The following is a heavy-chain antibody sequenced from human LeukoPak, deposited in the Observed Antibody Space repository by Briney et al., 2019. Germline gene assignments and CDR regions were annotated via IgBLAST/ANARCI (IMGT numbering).Heavy chain of an antibody. Sequence: ASVKVSCKASGYTFTSYGITWERQAPGQGLEWMGWISAYNGNTNYAQKLQGRVTMTTDTSTSTAYMELRSLRSDDTAVYFCARDSADCSGGSCYSAEYLQHWGQGTLVTVSS. CDR2: ISAYNGNT. V-gene: IGHV1-18*01. CDR3: ARDSADCSGGSCYSAEYLQH. CDR1: GYTFTSYG. J-gene: IGHJ1*01. D-gene: IGHD2-15*01.